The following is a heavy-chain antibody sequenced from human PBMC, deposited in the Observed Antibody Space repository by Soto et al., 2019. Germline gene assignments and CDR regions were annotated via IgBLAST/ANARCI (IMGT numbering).Heavy chain of an antibody. J-gene: IGHJ4*02. CDR3: ARDIRGYSRAFDY. Sequence: SETLSITCTVSGDSVSSDSYYWTWIRQPPGKGLEWIGYISSSGSTKYNPSLKSRVTISLDTSSNQFSLELTSVTAADTAIYYCARDIRGYSRAFDYWGQGTLVTVSS. V-gene: IGHV4-61*01. CDR1: GDSVSSDSYY. D-gene: IGHD5-18*01. CDR2: ISSSGST.